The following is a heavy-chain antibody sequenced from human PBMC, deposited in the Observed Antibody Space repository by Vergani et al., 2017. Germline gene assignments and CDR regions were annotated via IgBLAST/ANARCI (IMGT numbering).Heavy chain of an antibody. CDR2: IRYDGSNK. CDR3: AKDFGQLGIDY. Sequence: VQLVESGGGLVQPGRSLRLSCAASGFTFSSYGMHWVRQAPGKGLEWVAFIRYDGSNKYYADSVKGRFTISRDNSKNTLYLQMNSLRAEDTAVYYCAKDFGQLGIDYWGQGTLVTVSS. D-gene: IGHD6-13*01. CDR1: GFTFSSYG. J-gene: IGHJ4*02. V-gene: IGHV3-30*02.